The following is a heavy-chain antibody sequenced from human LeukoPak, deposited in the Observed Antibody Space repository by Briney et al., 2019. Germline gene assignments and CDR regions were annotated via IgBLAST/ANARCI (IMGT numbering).Heavy chain of an antibody. J-gene: IGHJ4*02. D-gene: IGHD3-10*01. CDR1: EFNFENFA. Sequence: GGSLRLSCAASEFNFENFAMNWVRQAPGKGLEWLSHISSSSTMIEYADSVKGRFTISRDNAKNSLYLQMSSLKGEDTAVYYCARGITVIRGVLLDFWGQGTQVIVSS. CDR3: ARGITVIRGVLLDF. V-gene: IGHV3-48*01. CDR2: ISSSSTMI.